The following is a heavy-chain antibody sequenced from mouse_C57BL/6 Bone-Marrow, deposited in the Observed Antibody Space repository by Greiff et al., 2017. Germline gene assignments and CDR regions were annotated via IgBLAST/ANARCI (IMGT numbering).Heavy chain of an antibody. J-gene: IGHJ3*01. CDR2: IYPRSGNT. V-gene: IGHV1-81*01. Sequence: QVQLKQSGAELARPGASVKLSCKASGYTFTSYGISWVKQRTGQGLEWIGEIYPRSGNTYYNEKFKGKATLTADKSSSTAYMELRSLTSEDSAVYFCARHSVFAYWGHGTLVTVSA. CDR1: GYTFTSYG. CDR3: ARHSVFAY.